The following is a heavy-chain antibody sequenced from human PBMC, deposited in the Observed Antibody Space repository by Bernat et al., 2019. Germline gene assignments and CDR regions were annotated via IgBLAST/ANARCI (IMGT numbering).Heavy chain of an antibody. D-gene: IGHD1-1*01. Sequence: EVQLVESRGDLVQPGGSLRLSCAASGFIFNTNWMSWVRQAPGKGLEWVANINQDGSETYYVDYVRGRFAISRDNAKNSLFLQMNSLRVEDTAVYYCARSPGTGTVDYWGPGTLVTVSS. CDR2: INQDGSET. J-gene: IGHJ4*02. CDR3: ARSPGTGTVDY. V-gene: IGHV3-7*03. CDR1: GFIFNTNW.